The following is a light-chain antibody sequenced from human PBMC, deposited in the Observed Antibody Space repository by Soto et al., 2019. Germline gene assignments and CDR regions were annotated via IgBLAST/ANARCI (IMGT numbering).Light chain of an antibody. V-gene: IGKV4-1*01. CDR3: LQYFFTPFT. J-gene: IGKJ3*01. CDR2: WGS. Sequence: DIILTQSPDSLDVSLGETATINCKSSRSVLYSSNKKNYLAWYQQKPGQPPRLLVYWGSTRESEVPDRFSGSGSGTDFTLTISSLRAEDVAIYYCLQYFFTPFTFGPGTKV. CDR1: RSVLYSSNKKNY.